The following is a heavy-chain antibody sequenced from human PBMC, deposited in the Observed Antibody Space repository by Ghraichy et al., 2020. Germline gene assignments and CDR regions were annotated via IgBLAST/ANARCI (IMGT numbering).Heavy chain of an antibody. CDR2: VFYTGST. J-gene: IGHJ5*02. CDR1: GDSMRGYY. V-gene: IGHV4-59*01. CDR3: ARGVRFHVGESWFYGWLDL. D-gene: IGHD3-16*01. Sequence: ESLNISCPVSGDSMRGYYWNWIRQPPGKGLEWIGYVFYTGSTNYNSSLESRVTISRDTSQNQISLELRSVNVADTAVYYCARGVRFHVGESWFYGWLDLWGRGTLVTVSS.